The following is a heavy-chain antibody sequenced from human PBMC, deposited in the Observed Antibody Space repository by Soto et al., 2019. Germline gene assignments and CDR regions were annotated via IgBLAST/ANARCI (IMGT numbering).Heavy chain of an antibody. D-gene: IGHD1-26*01. V-gene: IGHV4-34*01. CDR3: ARGPIITDYYSYYYYYMDV. CDR2: INHSGST. J-gene: IGHJ6*03. CDR1: GGSFSGYY. Sequence: PSETLSLTCAVYGGSFSGYYWSWIRQPPGKGLEWIGEINHSGSTNYNPSLKSRVTISVDTSKNQFSLKLSSVTAADTAVYYCARGPIITDYYSYYYYYMDVWGKGTTVTVS.